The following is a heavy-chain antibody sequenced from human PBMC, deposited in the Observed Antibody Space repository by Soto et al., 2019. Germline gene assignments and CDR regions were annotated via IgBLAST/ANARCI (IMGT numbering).Heavy chain of an antibody. CDR3: ARGSYYDILTGYYIPPGLDY. CDR2: MNPNSGNT. Sequence: ASVKVSCKASGYTFTSYDINWVRQATGQGLEWMGWMNPNSGNTGYAQKFQGRVTMTRSTSISTAYMELSSLRSEDTAVYYCARGSYYDILTGYYIPPGLDYWGQGTLVTVSS. V-gene: IGHV1-8*01. J-gene: IGHJ4*02. D-gene: IGHD3-9*01. CDR1: GYTFTSYD.